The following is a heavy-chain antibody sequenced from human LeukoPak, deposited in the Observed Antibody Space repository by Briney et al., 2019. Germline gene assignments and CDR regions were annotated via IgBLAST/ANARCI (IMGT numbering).Heavy chain of an antibody. CDR1: GFTFSSYA. Sequence: GGSLRLSCAASGFTFSSYAMSWVRQAPGKGLEWVSGISWNSGSIGYADSVKGRFTISRDNAKNSLYLQMNSLRAEDTALYYCAKADSSGTGAFDIWGQGTMVTVSS. D-gene: IGHD6-19*01. J-gene: IGHJ3*02. CDR3: AKADSSGTGAFDI. CDR2: ISWNSGSI. V-gene: IGHV3-9*01.